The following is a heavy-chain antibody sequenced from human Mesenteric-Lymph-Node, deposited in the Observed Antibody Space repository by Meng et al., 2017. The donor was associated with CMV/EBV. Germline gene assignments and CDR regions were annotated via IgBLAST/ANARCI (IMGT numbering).Heavy chain of an antibody. CDR1: GGTFSSYA. V-gene: IGHV1-69*05. D-gene: IGHD2-2*01. CDR3: ARDPRYCSSTSCYHSGMDV. CDR2: IIPIFGTA. J-gene: IGHJ6*02. Sequence: SVKVSCKASGGTFSSYAISWVRQAPGQGLEWMGGIIPIFGTANYAQKFQGRVTITTDESTSTAYMELSSLRSEDTAVYYCARDPRYCSSTSCYHSGMDVWGQGTTVTVSS.